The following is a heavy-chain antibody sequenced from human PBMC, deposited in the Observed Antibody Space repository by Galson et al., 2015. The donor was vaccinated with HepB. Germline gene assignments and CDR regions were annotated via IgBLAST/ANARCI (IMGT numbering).Heavy chain of an antibody. J-gene: IGHJ4*02. CDR1: GFTFSSFA. CDR2: MNRDGGGV. D-gene: IGHD3-10*01. Sequence: SLRLSCAASGFTFSSFAMSWVRQAPGKGLECVSKMNRDGGGVYYADSVKGRFTISRDNSKNTLYLQMNSLRDEDTAVYYCARGGMGRMNYFDYWGQGTLVTVSS. CDR3: ARGGMGRMNYFDY. V-gene: IGHV3-23*01.